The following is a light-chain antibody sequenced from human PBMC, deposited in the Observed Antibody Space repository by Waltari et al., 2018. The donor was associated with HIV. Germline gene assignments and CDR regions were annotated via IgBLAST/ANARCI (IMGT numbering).Light chain of an antibody. J-gene: IGLJ3*02. V-gene: IGLV2-23*02. CDR1: RRDVGSYNR. CDR2: EVT. CDR3: SSYAGARV. Sequence: QSALTQPASVSGSPGQSITISCTVTRRDVGSYNRVSWYQQYPGKAPKLIIYEVTKRPSGVSNRFSGSKSGNTASLTLSGLQADDEADYYCSSYAGARVFGGGTNLIVL.